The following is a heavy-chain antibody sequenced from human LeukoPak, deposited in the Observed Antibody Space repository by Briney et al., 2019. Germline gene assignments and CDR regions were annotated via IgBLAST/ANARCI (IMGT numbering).Heavy chain of an antibody. Sequence: PSETLSLTCTVSGGSISSYYWSWIRQPPGKGLEWIGYIYYSGSTNYNPSLKSRVTISVDTSKNQFSLKLSSVTAADTAVYYCARDRLGTLSYWGQGTLVTVSS. CDR2: IYYSGST. D-gene: IGHD7-27*01. V-gene: IGHV4-59*01. CDR1: GGSISSYY. J-gene: IGHJ4*02. CDR3: ARDRLGTLSY.